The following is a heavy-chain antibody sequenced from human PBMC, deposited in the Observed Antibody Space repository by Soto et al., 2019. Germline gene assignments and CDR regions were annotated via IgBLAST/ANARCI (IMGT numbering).Heavy chain of an antibody. D-gene: IGHD5-18*01. J-gene: IGHJ6*02. CDR2: ISSSSSYI. V-gene: IGHV3-21*01. CDR3: ARARNLHTALPRSGTMDD. Sequence: PGGSLRLFSAASGFTFSSYSMNWVRQAPGKGLEWLSSISSSSSYIYYADSVKGRFTISRDHAKNSLYLQMNSRRAEDTAVYYCARARNLHTALPRSGTMDDWGQGTTVNVSS. CDR1: GFTFSSYS.